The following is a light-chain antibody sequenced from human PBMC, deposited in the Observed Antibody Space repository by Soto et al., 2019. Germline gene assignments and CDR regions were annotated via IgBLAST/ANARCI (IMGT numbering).Light chain of an antibody. J-gene: IGKJ1*01. CDR3: QNYESYRWT. Sequence: PSSVSASVGDKLTITCRASQNTRDWVAWYQQKPGQAPKLLIYDVSKLFTGVPSRFSGSGSGRDFTLTITGLQPDDFATYCQNYESYRWTFGQGTKVDIK. CDR2: DVS. V-gene: IGKV1-5*01. CDR1: QNTRDW.